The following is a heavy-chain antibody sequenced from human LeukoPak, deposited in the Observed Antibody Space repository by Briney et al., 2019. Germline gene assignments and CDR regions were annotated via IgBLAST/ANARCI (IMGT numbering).Heavy chain of an antibody. CDR3: VKASVAAAGFVY. Sequence: GGSLRLSCSASGFTFSSYAMHWARQAPGKGLEYVSAISSNGGSTYYADSVKARFTISRDNSKNTLYLQMSSLRAEDTAVYYCVKASVAAAGFVYWGQGALVTVSS. CDR1: GFTFSSYA. V-gene: IGHV3-64D*06. D-gene: IGHD6-13*01. J-gene: IGHJ4*02. CDR2: ISSNGGST.